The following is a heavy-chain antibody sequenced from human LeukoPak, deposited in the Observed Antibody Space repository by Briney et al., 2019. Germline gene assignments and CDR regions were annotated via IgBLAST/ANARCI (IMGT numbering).Heavy chain of an antibody. CDR3: AELGITMIGGV. J-gene: IGHJ6*04. CDR1: GFIFRSCE. CDR2: ISSSGSTI. Sequence: GGSLRLSCAASGFIFRSCEMNWVRQAPGKGLEWVSYISSSGSTIYYADSVKGRFTLSRDNAKNSLYLQMNSLRAEDTAVYYCAELGITMIGGVWGKGTTVTISS. D-gene: IGHD3-10*02. V-gene: IGHV3-48*03.